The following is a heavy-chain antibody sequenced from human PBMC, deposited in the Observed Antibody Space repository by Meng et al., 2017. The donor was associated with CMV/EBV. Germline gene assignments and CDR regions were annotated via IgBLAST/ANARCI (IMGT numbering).Heavy chain of an antibody. V-gene: IGHV4-61*01. CDR1: SSGSYY. CDR2: IYYSGST. CDR3: ARSLYDFWSGRVTPYYFDY. D-gene: IGHD3-3*01. J-gene: IGHJ4*02. Sequence: SSGSYYWSWIRQPPGKGLEWIGYIYYSGSTYYNPSLKSRVTISVDTSKNQFSLKLSSVTAADTAVYYCARSLYDFWSGRVTPYYFDYWGQGTLVTVSS.